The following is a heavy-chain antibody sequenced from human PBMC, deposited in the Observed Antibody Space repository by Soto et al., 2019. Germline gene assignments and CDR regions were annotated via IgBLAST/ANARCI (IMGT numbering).Heavy chain of an antibody. CDR1: GGSVSSGSYY. D-gene: IGHD4-17*01. Sequence: SETLSLTCTVSGGSVSSGSYYWSWIRQPPGKGLEWIGYIYYSGSTNYNPSLKSRVTISVDTSKNQFSLKLSSVTAADTAVYYCARVRGYGDYYFDYWGQGTLVTVSS. V-gene: IGHV4-61*01. CDR3: ARVRGYGDYYFDY. J-gene: IGHJ4*02. CDR2: IYYSGST.